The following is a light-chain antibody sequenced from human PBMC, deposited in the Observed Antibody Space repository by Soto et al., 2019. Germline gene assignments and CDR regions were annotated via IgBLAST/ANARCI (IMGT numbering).Light chain of an antibody. V-gene: IGKV1-12*01. Sequence: DIQMTQSPSSVSASVGDRVVITCRASQDISNYLAWYQHKPGDAPELLIYAASRLKRGVPSRFSGNVSGTFFTLIIASLQHEDFATYYGQQADIFPLTVGGGPKVEI. J-gene: IGKJ4*01. CDR2: AAS. CDR3: QQADIFPLT. CDR1: QDISNY.